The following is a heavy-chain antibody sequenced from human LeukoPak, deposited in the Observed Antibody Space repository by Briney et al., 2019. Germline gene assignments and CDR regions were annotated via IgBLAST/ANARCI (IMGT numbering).Heavy chain of an antibody. CDR3: ARFHYYDSWFDP. V-gene: IGHV4-59*01. CDR2: IYYSGST. CDR1: GGSFSGYY. Sequence: PSETLSLTCAVYGGSFSGYYWSWIRQPPGKGLEWIGYIYYSGSTNYNPSLKSRVTISVDTSKNQFSLKLSSVTAADTAVYYCARFHYYDSWFDPWGQGTLVTVSS. J-gene: IGHJ5*02. D-gene: IGHD3-22*01.